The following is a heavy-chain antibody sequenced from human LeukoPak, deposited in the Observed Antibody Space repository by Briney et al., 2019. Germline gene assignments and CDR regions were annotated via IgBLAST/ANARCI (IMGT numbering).Heavy chain of an antibody. Sequence: SETLSLTCAVYGGSFSGYYWSWIRQPPGKGLEWIGEINHSGSTNYNPSLKGRVTISVDTSKNQFSLKLSSVTAADTAVYYCARGARYSGSYYVYWGQGTLVTVSS. D-gene: IGHD1-26*01. J-gene: IGHJ4*02. CDR2: INHSGST. CDR1: GGSFSGYY. V-gene: IGHV4-34*01. CDR3: ARGARYSGSYYVY.